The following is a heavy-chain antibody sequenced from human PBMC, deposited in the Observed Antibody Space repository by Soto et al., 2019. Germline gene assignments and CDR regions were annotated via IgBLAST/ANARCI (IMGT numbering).Heavy chain of an antibody. V-gene: IGHV4-59*01. CDR1: GFSLSSYH. CDR2: IYYSGST. CDR3: ARDQSRFGRNWSYYYVDV. D-gene: IGHD1-1*01. J-gene: IGHJ6*03. Sequence: SETLSLTCTVSGFSLSSYHLILLRQPPGKGLEWIGNIYYSGSTNYNPSLKSRVTMSVDTSKNQFSLKLSSMTAADTAVYYCARDQSRFGRNWSYYYVDVWGKGTAVTVSS.